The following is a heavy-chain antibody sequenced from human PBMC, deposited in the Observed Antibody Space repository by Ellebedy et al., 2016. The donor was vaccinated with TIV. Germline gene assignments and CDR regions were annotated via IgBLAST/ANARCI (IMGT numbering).Heavy chain of an antibody. CDR3: ERQGELRPYYYGMDV. Sequence: MPSETLSLTCTVSGGSISSSSYYWGWIRQPPGKGLEWIGSIYYSGSTYYNPSLKSRVTISVDTSKNQFSLKLSSVTAADTAVYYCERQGELRPYYYGMDVWGQGTTVTVSS. D-gene: IGHD1-26*01. V-gene: IGHV4-39*01. CDR2: IYYSGST. CDR1: GGSISSSSYY. J-gene: IGHJ6*02.